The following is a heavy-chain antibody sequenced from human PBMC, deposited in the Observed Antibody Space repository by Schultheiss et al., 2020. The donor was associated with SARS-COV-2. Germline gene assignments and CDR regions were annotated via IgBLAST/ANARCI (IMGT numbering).Heavy chain of an antibody. CDR3: AREPYVVVTMALNDYYGMDV. J-gene: IGHJ6*02. D-gene: IGHD2-21*02. CDR1: GFTFSSYA. Sequence: GGSLRLSCAASGFTFSSYAMSWVRQAPGKGLEWVSAISGSGGSTYYADSVKGRFTISRDNAKNSLYLQMNSLRAEDTAVYYCAREPYVVVTMALNDYYGMDVWGQGTTVTVSS. V-gene: IGHV3-23*01. CDR2: ISGSGGST.